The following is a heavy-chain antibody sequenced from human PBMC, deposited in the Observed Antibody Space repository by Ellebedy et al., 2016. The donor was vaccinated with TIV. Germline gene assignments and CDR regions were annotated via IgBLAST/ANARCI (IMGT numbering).Heavy chain of an antibody. D-gene: IGHD3-3*01. J-gene: IGHJ4*02. Sequence: SVKVSCXAPGGTFSSYAISWVRQAPGQGLEWMGGIIPIFGTANYAQKFQGRVTITADESTSTAYMELSSLRSEDTAVYYCARGKGANYDFWSGFGMDYWGQGTLVTVSS. CDR2: IIPIFGTA. CDR1: GGTFSSYA. CDR3: ARGKGANYDFWSGFGMDY. V-gene: IGHV1-69*13.